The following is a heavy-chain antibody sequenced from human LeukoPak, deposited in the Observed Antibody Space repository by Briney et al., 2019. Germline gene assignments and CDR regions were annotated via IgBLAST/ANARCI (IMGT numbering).Heavy chain of an antibody. Sequence: GGSLRLSCAASGFTFSSYWMYWVRQAPGKGLLWVSRINSDGSSTSYADSVKGRFTISRDNAKNTLYLQMNSLRAEDTAVYYCALLTGDLFDYWGQGTLVTVSS. CDR1: GFTFSSYW. CDR2: INSDGSST. J-gene: IGHJ4*02. CDR3: ALLTGDLFDY. D-gene: IGHD7-27*01. V-gene: IGHV3-74*01.